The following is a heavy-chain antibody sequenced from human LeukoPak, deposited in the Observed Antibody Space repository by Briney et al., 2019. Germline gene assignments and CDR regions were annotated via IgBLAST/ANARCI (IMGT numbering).Heavy chain of an antibody. D-gene: IGHD6-13*01. Sequence: GGSLRLSCAASGFPFNAYWMTWVRQAPGKGLEWVANIRQDGDTKYYVDSVKGRFTISRDNAMNSLYLQMNSLRAEDTAIYYCARSLPYGTTWYGRSDFWGQGTLVTASS. CDR2: IRQDGDTK. CDR1: GFPFNAYW. V-gene: IGHV3-7*03. CDR3: ARSLPYGTTWYGRSDF. J-gene: IGHJ4*02.